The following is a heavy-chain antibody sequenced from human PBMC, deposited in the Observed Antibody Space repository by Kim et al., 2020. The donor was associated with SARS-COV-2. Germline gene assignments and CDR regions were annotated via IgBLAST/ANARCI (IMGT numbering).Heavy chain of an antibody. CDR2: ISYSTNT. J-gene: IGHJ4*02. D-gene: IGHD2-2*01. CDR1: GGSFSSSNYY. V-gene: IGHV4-39*01. CDR3: ARDHGSIRWFYY. Sequence: SETLSLSCTVSGGSFSSSNYYWGWIRQPPGKGLEWIGSISYSTNTYYNPSLKSRVTISVDTSKKQISLKLSSVTAADTADYYCARDHGSIRWFYYWGQGTLVTVSS.